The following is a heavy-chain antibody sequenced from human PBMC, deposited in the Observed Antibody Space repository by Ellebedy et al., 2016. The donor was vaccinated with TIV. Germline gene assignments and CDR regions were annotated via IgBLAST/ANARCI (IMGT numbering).Heavy chain of an antibody. Sequence: ASVKVSCKASGHTVTKYAMHWLRQAPGQGLEWMAWIDPGYGSRKFSQKFEDRVTLSSDTSASTVYMELSRLTSEDTAVYYCARGLRSGDNSGFYTFDDWGQGTLVTVSS. J-gene: IGHJ4*02. CDR2: IDPGYGSR. D-gene: IGHD3-22*01. CDR3: ARGLRSGDNSGFYTFDD. V-gene: IGHV1-3*01. CDR1: GHTVTKYA.